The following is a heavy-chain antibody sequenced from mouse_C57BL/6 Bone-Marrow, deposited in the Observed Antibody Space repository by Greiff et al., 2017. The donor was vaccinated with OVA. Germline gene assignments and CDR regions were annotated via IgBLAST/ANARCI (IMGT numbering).Heavy chain of an antibody. V-gene: IGHV1-62-2*01. CDR2: FYPGSGSI. J-gene: IGHJ3*01. CDR3: ARHERGLYYGYVLFAY. D-gene: IGHD2-2*01. CDR1: GYTFTEYT. Sequence: VMLVESGAELVKPGASVKLSCKASGYTFTEYTIHWVKQRSGQGLEWIGWFYPGSGSIKYNEKFKDKATLTADKSSSTVYMELSRLTSEDSAVYFCARHERGLYYGYVLFAYWGQGTLVTVSA.